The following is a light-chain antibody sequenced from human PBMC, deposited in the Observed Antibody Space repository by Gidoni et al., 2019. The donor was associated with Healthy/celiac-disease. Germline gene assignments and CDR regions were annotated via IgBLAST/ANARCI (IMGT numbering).Light chain of an antibody. CDR3: QQYYSYPPGYT. V-gene: IGKV1-8*01. J-gene: IGKJ2*01. CDR2: AAS. Sequence: AIRLTPSPSPLSASTGDRVTITCRASQGISSYLAWYQQKPGKAPKLLIYAASTLQSGVPSSISGSGSGTDFTLTISCLQSEDFATYYCQQYYSYPPGYTFGQGTKLEIK. CDR1: QGISSY.